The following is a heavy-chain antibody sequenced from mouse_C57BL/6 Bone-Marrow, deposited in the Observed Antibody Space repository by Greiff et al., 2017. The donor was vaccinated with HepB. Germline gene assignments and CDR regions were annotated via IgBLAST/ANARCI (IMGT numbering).Heavy chain of an antibody. CDR1: GFSLTSYA. Sequence: QVQLQQSGPGLVAPSQSLSITCTVSGFSLTSYAISWVRQPPGKGLEWLGVIWTGGGTNYNSALKSRLSISKDNSKSQVFLIMNSLQTDDTARYYCALLYYYGSSYDYAMDYWGQGTSVTVSS. CDR2: IWTGGGT. V-gene: IGHV2-9-1*01. CDR3: ALLYYYGSSYDYAMDY. D-gene: IGHD1-1*01. J-gene: IGHJ4*01.